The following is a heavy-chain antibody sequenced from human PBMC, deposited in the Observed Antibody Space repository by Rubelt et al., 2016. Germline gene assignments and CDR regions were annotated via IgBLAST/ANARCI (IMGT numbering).Heavy chain of an antibody. J-gene: IGHJ4*02. CDR1: GGSISSSSYY. D-gene: IGHD3-3*01. Sequence: QLQLQESGPGLVKPSETLSPTCTVSGGSISSSSYYWGWIRQPPGKGLEWFGSIYYSGSTYYNPSLKSRVTISLDTSKNQCSLKLSSGTAADTAVYDCARRGAIFGVVIYFDYWGQGTLVTVSS. CDR2: IYYSGST. CDR3: ARRGAIFGVVIYFDY. V-gene: IGHV4-39*01.